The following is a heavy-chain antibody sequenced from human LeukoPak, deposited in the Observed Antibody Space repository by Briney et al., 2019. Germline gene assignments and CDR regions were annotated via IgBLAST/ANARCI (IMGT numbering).Heavy chain of an antibody. V-gene: IGHV3-7*01. CDR1: GFTFSSYW. CDR3: ARDQYYDFWSGHRTFDY. D-gene: IGHD3-3*01. J-gene: IGHJ4*02. CDR2: IKHDASEK. Sequence: PGGSLRLSCAASGFTFSSYWMSWVRQAPGKGLEWVANIKHDASEKYFMESLKGRFTISRDNAKNSLYLQMNSLRAEDTAVYYCARDQYYDFWSGHRTFDYWGQGTLVIVSS.